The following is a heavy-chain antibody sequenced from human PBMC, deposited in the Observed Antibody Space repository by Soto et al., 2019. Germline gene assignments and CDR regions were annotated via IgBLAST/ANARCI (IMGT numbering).Heavy chain of an antibody. D-gene: IGHD3-22*01. CDR1: GGSISSYG. CDR3: ARGDYYDSSGYYYTQDWGNWFDP. V-gene: IGHV4-39*01. J-gene: IGHJ5*02. Sequence: SETLSLTCTVSGGSISSYGWGWIRQPPGKGLEWIGSIYYSGSTYYNPSLKSRVTISVDTSKNQFSLKLSSVTAADTAVYYCARGDYYDSSGYYYTQDWGNWFDPWGQGTLLTVSS. CDR2: IYYSGST.